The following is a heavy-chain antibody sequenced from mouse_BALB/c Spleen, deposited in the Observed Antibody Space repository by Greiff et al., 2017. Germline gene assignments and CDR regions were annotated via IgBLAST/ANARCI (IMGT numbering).Heavy chain of an antibody. V-gene: IGHV1-53*01. J-gene: IGHJ3*01. D-gene: IGHD2-4*01. Sequence: VQLQQSGAELVKPGASVKLSCKASGYTFTSYYMYWVKQRPGQGLEWIGEINPSNGGTNFNEKFKGKATLTADKSSSTAYMQLSSLKSEDSAVYFCARDYYDYEAWFAYWGQGTLVTVSA. CDR3: ARDYYDYEAWFAY. CDR2: INPSNGGT. CDR1: GYTFTSYY.